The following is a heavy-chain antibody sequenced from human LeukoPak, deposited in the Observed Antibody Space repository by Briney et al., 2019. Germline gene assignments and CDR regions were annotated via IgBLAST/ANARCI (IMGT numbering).Heavy chain of an antibody. Sequence: GGSLRLSCAASGFTFSGHWMHWVRQAPGKGLVWVSRIDSAGNSATYADSVKGRFTISRDNAKNTLYLQMNSLRAEDTAVYYCARGAYYGMDVWGQGTAVTVSS. CDR3: ARGAYYGMDV. CDR1: GFTFSGHW. V-gene: IGHV3-74*01. J-gene: IGHJ6*02. CDR2: IDSAGNSA.